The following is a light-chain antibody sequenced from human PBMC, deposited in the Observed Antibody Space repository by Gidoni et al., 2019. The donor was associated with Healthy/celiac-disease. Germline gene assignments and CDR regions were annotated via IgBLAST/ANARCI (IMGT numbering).Light chain of an antibody. CDR2: KSS. CDR3: QQYNSFTLT. V-gene: IGKV1-5*03. J-gene: IGKJ4*01. CDR1: QSISSW. Sequence: DIQMTQSPSTLSASVGDRVTITFRASQSISSWLAWYQQKPGKAPKLLIYKSSSLESGVPSRFSGSGSVTEFTLTISSLQPDDFATYYCQQYNSFTLTFXGXTKVXIK.